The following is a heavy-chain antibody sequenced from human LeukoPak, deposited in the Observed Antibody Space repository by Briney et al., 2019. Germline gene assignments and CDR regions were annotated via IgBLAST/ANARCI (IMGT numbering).Heavy chain of an antibody. J-gene: IGHJ4*02. Sequence: SETLSLTCTVSGGSISSSSYYWGWIRQPPGKGLEWIGSIYYSGSTYYNPSLKSRVTISVDTSKNQFSLRLSSATAADTAVYYCARTGRTGTPGGADYWGQGTLVTVSS. CDR3: ARTGRTGTPGGADY. CDR1: GGSISSSSYY. D-gene: IGHD1-7*01. CDR2: IYYSGST. V-gene: IGHV4-39*07.